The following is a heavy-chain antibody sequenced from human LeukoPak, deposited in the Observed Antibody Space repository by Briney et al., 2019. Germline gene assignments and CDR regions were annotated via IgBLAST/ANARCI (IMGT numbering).Heavy chain of an antibody. D-gene: IGHD6-13*01. V-gene: IGHV3-20*04. Sequence: GGSLRLSCAACAGTTDDYGMSWVRQAPGKGLEWVSSINWDGTNTYYAESVNGRFTISRDSAEKSLYLQMNSLRDDDTAFYYCVKDVSSNWYSFDYWGQGTLVTVSS. CDR3: VKDVSSNWYSFDY. CDR2: INWDGTNT. J-gene: IGHJ4*02. CDR1: AGTTDDYG.